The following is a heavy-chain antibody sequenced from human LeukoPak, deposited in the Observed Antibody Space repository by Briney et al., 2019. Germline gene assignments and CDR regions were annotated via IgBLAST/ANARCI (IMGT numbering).Heavy chain of an antibody. V-gene: IGHV4-38-2*02. CDR1: GYSISSGYY. J-gene: IGHJ5*02. Sequence: PSETLSLTCTVSGYSISSGYYWGWIRQPPGKGLEWIGSIYHSGSTYYNPSLKSRVTISVDTSKNQFSLKLSSVTAADTAVYYCARDRLPGYSSSHNWFDPWGQGTLVTVSS. CDR2: IYHSGST. CDR3: ARDRLPGYSSSHNWFDP. D-gene: IGHD6-13*01.